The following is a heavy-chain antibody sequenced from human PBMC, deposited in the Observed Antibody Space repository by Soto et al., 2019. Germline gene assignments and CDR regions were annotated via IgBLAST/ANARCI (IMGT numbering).Heavy chain of an antibody. V-gene: IGHV3-11*01. D-gene: IGHD3-22*01. J-gene: IGHJ4*02. CDR1: GFTFSDYY. Sequence: QVQLVESGGGLVKTSASLTIACAASGFTFSDYYMSWVRQAPGKGLEWVSYISSSGNTIYYADSVKGRFTISRDNAQNSVYLQMNSLRAEDTALYFCAKMSSENYYDPVFSWGQGTLVTVSS. CDR2: ISSSGNTI. CDR3: AKMSSENYYDPVFS.